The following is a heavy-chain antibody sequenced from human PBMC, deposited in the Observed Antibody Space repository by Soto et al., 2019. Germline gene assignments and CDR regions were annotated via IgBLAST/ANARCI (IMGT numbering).Heavy chain of an antibody. J-gene: IGHJ2*01. CDR2: IKQDGSEK. CDR1: GFTFSSYW. Sequence: PGGSLRLSCAASGFTFSSYWMSWVRKAPGKGLEWVANIKQDGSEKYYVDSVKGRFTISRDNAKNSLYLQMNSLRAEDTAVYYCARDLWWGYYDSSGYYYGVHWYFDLWGRGTLVTVSS. CDR3: ARDLWWGYYDSSGYYYGVHWYFDL. V-gene: IGHV3-7*01. D-gene: IGHD3-22*01.